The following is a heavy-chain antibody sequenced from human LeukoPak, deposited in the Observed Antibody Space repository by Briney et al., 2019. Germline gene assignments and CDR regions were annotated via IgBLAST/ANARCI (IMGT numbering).Heavy chain of an antibody. CDR1: GFTFDDYG. D-gene: IGHD3-16*01. V-gene: IGHV3-20*04. Sequence: PGGSLRLSCAASGFTFDDYGMSWVRQAPGTGLEWVSGINWNGGSTGYADSVKGRFTISRDNAKNSLYLQMNSLRAGDTAFYYCARGIGGTGIFDYWGQGTLVTVSS. CDR3: ARGIGGTGIFDY. CDR2: INWNGGST. J-gene: IGHJ4*02.